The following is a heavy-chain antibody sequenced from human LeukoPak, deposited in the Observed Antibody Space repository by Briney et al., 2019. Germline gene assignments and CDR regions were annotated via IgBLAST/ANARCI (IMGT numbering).Heavy chain of an antibody. J-gene: IGHJ4*02. Sequence: SETLSLTCTVSGGSISSSSYYWGWIRQPPGKGLEWIGSIYYSGSTYYNPSLKSRVTISVDTSKNQFSLKLTSVTAADTAVYYCARGKVVAGTPGQNSWDNWGQGILVTVSS. CDR1: GGSISSSSYY. D-gene: IGHD6-19*01. CDR2: IYYSGST. CDR3: ARGKVVAGTPGQNSWDN. V-gene: IGHV4-39*07.